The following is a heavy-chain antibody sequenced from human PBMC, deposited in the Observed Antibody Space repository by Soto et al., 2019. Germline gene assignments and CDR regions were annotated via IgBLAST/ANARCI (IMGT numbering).Heavy chain of an antibody. CDR1: GGTFSSYA. CDR2: IIPIFGTA. D-gene: IGHD1-20*01. Sequence: SVKVSCKASGGTFSSYAISWVRQAPGQGLEWMGGIIPIFGTANYAQKFQGRVTITADESTSTAYMELSSLRSEDTAVYYCARSGHPITGNRRGDAFDIWGQGTMVTVSS. CDR3: ARSGHPITGNRRGDAFDI. J-gene: IGHJ3*02. V-gene: IGHV1-69*13.